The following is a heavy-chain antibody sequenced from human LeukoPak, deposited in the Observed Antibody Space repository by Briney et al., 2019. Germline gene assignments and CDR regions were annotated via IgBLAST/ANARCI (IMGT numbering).Heavy chain of an antibody. CDR3: ARGHDLGYCSSTSCSDASDI. J-gene: IGHJ3*02. CDR1: GGSFSGYY. V-gene: IGHV4-34*01. CDR2: INHSGST. D-gene: IGHD2-2*01. Sequence: SETLSLTCAVYGGSFSGYYWSWIRQPPGKGLEWIGEINHSGSTNYNPSLKSRVTISVDTSKNQFSLKLSSVTAADTAVYYCARGHDLGYCSSTSCSDASDIWGQGTMVTVSS.